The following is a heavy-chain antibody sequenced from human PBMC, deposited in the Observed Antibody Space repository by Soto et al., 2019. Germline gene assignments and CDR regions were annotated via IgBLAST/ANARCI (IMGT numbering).Heavy chain of an antibody. V-gene: IGHV1-8*01. D-gene: IGHD3-10*01. CDR3: ARDPRYYGSGYYYSDS. Sequence: QVQLVQSGAEVKKPGASVKVSCKASGYTFTNSDINWVRQAPGQGLEWMGWMNPDSGHAAYAQKFQGRVTLTTSTSTSPVYMEMRSLGSDDTAVYYCARDPRYYGSGYYYSDSWGQGTLVTVSS. CDR1: GYTFTNSD. J-gene: IGHJ4*02. CDR2: MNPDSGHA.